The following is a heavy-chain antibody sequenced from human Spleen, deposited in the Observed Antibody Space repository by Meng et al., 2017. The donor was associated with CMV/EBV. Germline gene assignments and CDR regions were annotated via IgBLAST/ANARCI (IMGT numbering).Heavy chain of an antibody. J-gene: IGHJ6*02. CDR2: IYHTGSN. V-gene: IGHV4-34*01. CDR3: ARGRGDTITMIRAPYYHYGLDA. CDR1: GGSLSGPY. Sequence: SETLSLTCAVYGGSLSGPYWTWIRQPPGKGLEWIGEIYHTGSNNYNPSLKSRVTMSVDPSKNQFPLNLRSVTAADTAVYYCARGRGDTITMIRAPYYHYGLDAWGHGTTVTVSS. D-gene: IGHD3-10*01.